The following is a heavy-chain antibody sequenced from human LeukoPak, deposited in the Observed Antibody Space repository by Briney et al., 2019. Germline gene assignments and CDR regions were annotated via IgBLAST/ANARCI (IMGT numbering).Heavy chain of an antibody. V-gene: IGHV3-23*01. D-gene: IGHD3-10*01. CDR2: ISGSGDNT. J-gene: IGHJ6*04. CDR3: AKGTLYYGSGSYCMDV. CDR1: GFTFYSYA. Sequence: GGSLRLSCAASGFTFYSYAMSWVRQAPGKGLEWVSAISGSGDNTYYADSVKGRFTISRDNSKNTLHLQMNSLRAEDTAVYYCAKGTLYYGSGSYCMDVWGKGTTVSVSS.